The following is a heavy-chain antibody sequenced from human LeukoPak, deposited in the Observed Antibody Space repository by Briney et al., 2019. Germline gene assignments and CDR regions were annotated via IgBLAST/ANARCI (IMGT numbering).Heavy chain of an antibody. CDR1: GYTLTELS. CDR2: FDPEDGET. J-gene: IGHJ4*02. D-gene: IGHD3-3*01. CDR3: ATGNRFWSGKLDY. Sequence: ASVKVSCKVSGYTLTELSMHWVRQAPGKGFEWMGGFDPEDGETIYAQKFQGRVTMTEDTSTDTAYMELSSLRSEDTAVYYCATGNRFWSGKLDYWGQGTLVTVSS. V-gene: IGHV1-24*01.